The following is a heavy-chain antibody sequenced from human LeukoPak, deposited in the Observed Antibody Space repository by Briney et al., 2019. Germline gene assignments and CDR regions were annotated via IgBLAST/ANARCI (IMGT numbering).Heavy chain of an antibody. D-gene: IGHD6-19*01. CDR2: ISSSSRYI. CDR1: GFTFITNG. V-gene: IGHV3-21*01. Sequence: PGGSLSFSFAAYGFTFITNGMSWVRQAPGKGLEWVSSISSSSRYIYYAESVKGRFNTSRDNAKNSLYLQMNSLRAEDTAVYYCARDAVAGTCDYWGQGTLDSVPS. J-gene: IGHJ4*02. CDR3: ARDAVAGTCDY.